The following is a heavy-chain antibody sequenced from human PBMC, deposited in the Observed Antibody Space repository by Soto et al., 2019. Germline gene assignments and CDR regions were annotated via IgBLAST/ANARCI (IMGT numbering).Heavy chain of an antibody. V-gene: IGHV3-48*04. J-gene: IGHJ4*02. CDR1: GLDFGVYP. CDR2: IGARGFPI. Sequence: EVQLVESGGGVMQPGGSLRLSCAASGLDFGVYPMNWVRQAPGKGLEWVSYIGARGFPIYYADSVRGRFAMSRDNANNSVFLQMASLRAEDTAKYFCATEPFDYWGREPWSPSPQ. CDR3: ATEPFDY.